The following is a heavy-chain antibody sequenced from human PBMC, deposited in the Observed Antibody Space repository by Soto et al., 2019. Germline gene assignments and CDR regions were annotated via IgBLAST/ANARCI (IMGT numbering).Heavy chain of an antibody. CDR3: AKAGTVQNIVATIGWYFDL. V-gene: IGHV3-9*01. J-gene: IGHJ2*01. Sequence: GGSLRLSCAASGFTFDDYAMHWVRQAPGKGLEWVSGISWNSGSIGYADSVKGRFTISRDNAKNSLYLQMNSLRAEDTALYYCAKAGTVQNIVATIGWYFDLWGRGTLVTVSS. CDR1: GFTFDDYA. D-gene: IGHD5-12*01. CDR2: ISWNSGSI.